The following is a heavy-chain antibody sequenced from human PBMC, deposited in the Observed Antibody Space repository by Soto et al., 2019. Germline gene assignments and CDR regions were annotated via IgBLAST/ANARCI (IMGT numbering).Heavy chain of an antibody. Sequence: QVQLVQSGAEVKNPGASVKVSCKASGYTFTRYGIGWARQAPGQGLEWMGWINTYNGNTNYAQNVQGRVTLTTDRSTSTAYMELRSLRSNDTAIYYCAMVDVYVTPSPQDVWGQVTTVIVSS. CDR3: AMVDVYVTPSPQDV. D-gene: IGHD3-16*01. CDR1: GYTFTRYG. CDR2: INTYNGNT. V-gene: IGHV1-18*01. J-gene: IGHJ6*02.